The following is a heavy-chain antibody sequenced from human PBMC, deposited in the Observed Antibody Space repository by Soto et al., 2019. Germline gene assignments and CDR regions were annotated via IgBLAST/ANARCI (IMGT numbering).Heavy chain of an antibody. Sequence: QVQLVQSGAEVKKPGASVKVSCKTSGYTYTDYPIHWVRHAPGQGLEWMGWINVGNGNAKYSQKFQGRVTMTRDTSASTVYMELSSLGSEDTAVYYCTSSSERGYWGQGTLVTVSS. J-gene: IGHJ4*02. CDR2: INVGNGNA. CDR1: GYTYTDYP. V-gene: IGHV1-3*01. CDR3: TSSSERGY.